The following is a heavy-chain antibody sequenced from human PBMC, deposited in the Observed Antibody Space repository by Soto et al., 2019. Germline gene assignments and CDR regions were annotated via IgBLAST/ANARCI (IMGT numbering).Heavy chain of an antibody. Sequence: QVQLVESGGGVVQPGRSLRLSCAASGFDFSTYGMHWVRQAPGKGLEWVAVIWYDGSNKYYADSVRGRFIISRDNSKNTLFLQLNRLRDEDTGVYYCARAVGPFDYWGQGTLVTVSS. CDR3: ARAVGPFDY. J-gene: IGHJ4*02. V-gene: IGHV3-33*01. D-gene: IGHD1-26*01. CDR2: IWYDGSNK. CDR1: GFDFSTYG.